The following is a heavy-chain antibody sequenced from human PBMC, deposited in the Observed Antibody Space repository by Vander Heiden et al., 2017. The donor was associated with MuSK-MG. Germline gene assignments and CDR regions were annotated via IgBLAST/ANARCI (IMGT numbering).Heavy chain of an antibody. D-gene: IGHD5-12*01. J-gene: IGHJ6*02. Sequence: QVQLQESGPGLVKPSETLSLTCTVSGGSISSYSSTWIRQPPGKGLEWIGYIYYGGSTNYNPALKSRVTISVDTSKNQFSLKLSSVTAADTAVYYCARRLPVEMATIYYYYYGMDVWGQGTTVTVSS. CDR2: IYYGGST. CDR1: GGSISSYS. CDR3: ARRLPVEMATIYYYYYGMDV. V-gene: IGHV4-59*08.